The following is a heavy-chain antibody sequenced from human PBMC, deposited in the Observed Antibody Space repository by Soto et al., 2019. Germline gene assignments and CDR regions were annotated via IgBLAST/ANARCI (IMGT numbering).Heavy chain of an antibody. Sequence: QVQLVESGGGVVQPGRSLRLSCAASGFTFSSYGMHWVRQAPGKGLEWVAVIWYDGSNKYYADSVKGRFTSSRDNSKNAVYLETDSLNAEDTVVYYCASDTRGAAASYYYHYMGVWGKGTTVTVSS. CDR1: GFTFSSYG. J-gene: IGHJ6*03. CDR2: IWYDGSNK. CDR3: ASDTRGAAASYYYHYMGV. V-gene: IGHV3-33*01. D-gene: IGHD1-26*01.